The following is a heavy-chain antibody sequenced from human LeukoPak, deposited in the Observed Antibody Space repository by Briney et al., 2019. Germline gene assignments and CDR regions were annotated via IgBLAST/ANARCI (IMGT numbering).Heavy chain of an antibody. J-gene: IGHJ6*03. CDR2: IIPIFGTA. V-gene: IGHV1-69*13. D-gene: IGHD3-3*01. CDR3: ARADFWSGYYTPLYYYYYMDV. CDR1: GYTFTGYY. Sequence: SVKVSCQASGYTFTGYYMHWVRPAPGQGREWMGGIIPIFGTANYAQKFQGRVTITADESTSTAYMELSSLRSEDTAVYYCARADFWSGYYTPLYYYYYMDVWGKGTTVTVSS.